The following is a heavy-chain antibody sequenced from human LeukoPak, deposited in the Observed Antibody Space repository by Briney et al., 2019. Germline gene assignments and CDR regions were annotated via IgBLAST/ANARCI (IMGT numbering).Heavy chain of an antibody. CDR3: ARGGLIVVVPAAIRDNWFDP. CDR1: GGSFSGYY. Sequence: SETLFLTCAVYGGSFSGYYWSWIRQPPGKGLEWIGEINHSGSTNYNPSLKSRVTISVDTSKNQFSLKLSSVTAADTAVYYCARGGLIVVVPAAIRDNWFDPWGQGTLVTVSS. J-gene: IGHJ5*02. CDR2: INHSGST. V-gene: IGHV4-34*01. D-gene: IGHD2-2*02.